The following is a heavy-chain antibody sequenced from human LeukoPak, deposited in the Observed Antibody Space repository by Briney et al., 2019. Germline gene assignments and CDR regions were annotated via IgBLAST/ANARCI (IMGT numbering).Heavy chain of an antibody. CDR1: GLNLDYYG. J-gene: IGHJ4*02. CDR3: ASGGLAYYWFDY. CDR2: INWNGGLI. Sequence: PGGSLRLSCVASGLNLDYYGMIWVRQAPGKGLEWVAAINWNGGLIDYADSVKGRFTISRDNAKNSLYLQMDSLRAEDTALYYCASGGLAYYWFDYWGQGTLVTVSS. D-gene: IGHD1-26*01. V-gene: IGHV3-20*04.